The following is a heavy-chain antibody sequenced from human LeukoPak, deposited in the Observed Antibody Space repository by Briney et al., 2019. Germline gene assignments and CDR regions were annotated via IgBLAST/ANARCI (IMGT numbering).Heavy chain of an antibody. V-gene: IGHV3-74*01. CDR2: INSDGSST. Sequence: GGSLRLSCAASGFTFSTYWIHWVRQAPGKGLVWVSRINSDGSSTSYADSVKGRFTISRDNAKNTLYLQMNSLRDEDTAVYYCARGARATGDVFDVWGQGTMVTVSS. J-gene: IGHJ3*01. CDR1: GFTFSTYW. D-gene: IGHD5-12*01. CDR3: ARGARATGDVFDV.